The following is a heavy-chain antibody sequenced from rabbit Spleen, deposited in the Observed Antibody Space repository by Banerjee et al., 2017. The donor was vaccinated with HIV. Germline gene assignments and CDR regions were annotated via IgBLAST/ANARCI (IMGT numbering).Heavy chain of an antibody. Sequence: QSLEESGGDLVQPEGSLTLTCKASGFDFSSDAMCWVRQAPGKGLEWIACIYAGSSGTTYYASWAKGRFTISKTSSTTVTLQMTSLTAADTATYFCARNYVNAFDPWGPGTLVTVS. V-gene: IGHV1S40*01. CDR3: ARNYVNAFDP. J-gene: IGHJ2*01. D-gene: IGHD1-1*01. CDR2: IYAGSSGTT. CDR1: GFDFSSDA.